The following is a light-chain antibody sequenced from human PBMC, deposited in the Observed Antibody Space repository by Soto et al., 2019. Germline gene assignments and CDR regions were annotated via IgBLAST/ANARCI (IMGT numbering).Light chain of an antibody. J-gene: IGKJ4*01. CDR3: QQYYNTPLT. CDR2: WAS. CDR1: QSVLYSSNNRNY. Sequence: DIVMTQSPDSLAVSLGERVTINCKSSQSVLYSSNNRNYLAWFQQKPGQPPKLLIYWASTRESGVPDRFNGSGSGTDFTLTISGLQAEDVAVYYCQQYYNTPLTFGGGTKVEI. V-gene: IGKV4-1*01.